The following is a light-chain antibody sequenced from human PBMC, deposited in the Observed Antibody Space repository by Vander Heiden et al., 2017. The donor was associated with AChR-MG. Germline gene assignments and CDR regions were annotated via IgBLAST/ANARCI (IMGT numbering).Light chain of an antibody. J-gene: IGLJ3*02. CDR1: SSDVGRYNY. CDR3: NSYTSSNTLV. CDR2: DVT. Sequence: SITISCTGTSSDVGRYNYVSWFQQHPGKAPQLIIYDVTKRPSGVSYGFSGSKSGNTASLTISGLQAEDEADYYCNSYTSSNTLVFGGGTKLTVL. V-gene: IGLV2-14*03.